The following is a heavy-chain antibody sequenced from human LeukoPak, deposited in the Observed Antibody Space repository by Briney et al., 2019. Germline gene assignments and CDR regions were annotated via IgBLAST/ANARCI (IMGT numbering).Heavy chain of an antibody. J-gene: IGHJ4*02. CDR3: ARDRGSGFDY. CDR2: IYYRGST. V-gene: IGHV4-59*01. Sequence: PSETLSLTCTVSGGSISSYYWSWIRQPPGKGLEWIGYIYYRGSTNYNPSLKSRVTISVDTSKNQFSLKPSSVTAADTAVYYCARDRGSGFDYWGQGTLVTVSS. CDR1: GGSISSYY. D-gene: IGHD3-10*01.